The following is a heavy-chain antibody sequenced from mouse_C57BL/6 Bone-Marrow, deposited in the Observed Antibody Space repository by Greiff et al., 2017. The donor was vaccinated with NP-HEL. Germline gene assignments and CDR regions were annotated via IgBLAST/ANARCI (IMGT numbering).Heavy chain of an antibody. CDR3: ASPYNYGSSYWYFDV. CDR1: GYTFTSYW. V-gene: IGHV1-72*01. D-gene: IGHD1-1*01. CDR2: IDPNSGGT. Sequence: VQLQQPGAELVKPGASVKLSCKASGYTFTSYWMHWVKQRPGRGLEWIGRIDPNSGGTKYNEKFKSKATLTVDKPSSTAYMQLSSLTSEDSAVYYCASPYNYGSSYWYFDVWGTGTTVTVSS. J-gene: IGHJ1*03.